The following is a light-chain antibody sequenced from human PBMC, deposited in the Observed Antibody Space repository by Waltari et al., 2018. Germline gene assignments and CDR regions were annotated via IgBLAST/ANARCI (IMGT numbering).Light chain of an antibody. J-gene: IGLJ3*02. Sequence: QSVLTQPPSASGTPGQRVTISCSGGNSNIGSNYLYWYQQFPGTAPKLLICRDNQRPSGVPDRFSGSKSGTSASLVISGLRSEDDADYYCATWDNSLSGRVFGGGTRVTVL. CDR1: NSNIGSNY. CDR2: RDN. V-gene: IGLV1-47*01. CDR3: ATWDNSLSGRV.